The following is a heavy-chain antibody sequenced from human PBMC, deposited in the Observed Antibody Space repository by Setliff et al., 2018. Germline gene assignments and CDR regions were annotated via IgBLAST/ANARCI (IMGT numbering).Heavy chain of an antibody. D-gene: IGHD3-10*01. Sequence: EILSLTRSVSGDPMSFSYWSWIRQPPGKGLEWIGYIYYSGSTDSHPSLKSRVSISIDTSKNQFSLNVRSVTAADTAIYYCAKGRGEMDSWGQGILVTVSS. V-gene: IGHV4-59*01. CDR2: IYYSGST. J-gene: IGHJ4*02. CDR1: GDPMSFSY. CDR3: AKGRGEMDS.